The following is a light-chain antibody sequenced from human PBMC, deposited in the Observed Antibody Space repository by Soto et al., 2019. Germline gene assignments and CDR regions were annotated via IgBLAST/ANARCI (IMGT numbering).Light chain of an antibody. CDR3: QQSYSTPWT. V-gene: IGKV3-15*01. CDR1: RGLGNN. J-gene: IGKJ1*01. Sequence: EVVTTQSPATLSQSPGKRSTLSCRARRGLGNNLAWYQQKPGQAPRLLIYAASTRATGVPGRFSGSGSGTDFTLTISSLQPEDFATCYCQQSYSTPWTFGQGTKVDI. CDR2: AAS.